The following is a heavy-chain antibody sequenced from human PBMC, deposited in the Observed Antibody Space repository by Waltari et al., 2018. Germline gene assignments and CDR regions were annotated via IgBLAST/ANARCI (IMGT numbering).Heavy chain of an antibody. CDR1: GFTLNNYW. V-gene: IGHV3-7*01. D-gene: IGHD6-19*01. CDR2: IKQDASEK. Sequence: EVQLVESGGGLVQPGGSLRLCCAAAGFTLNNYWMTWVRQAPGKGLEWVANIKQDASEKYYVDSVKGRFTISRDNTKNSLYLQMNSLRAEDTAVYYCAASVGVAPNYWGHGTLVTVSS. J-gene: IGHJ4*01. CDR3: AASVGVAPNY.